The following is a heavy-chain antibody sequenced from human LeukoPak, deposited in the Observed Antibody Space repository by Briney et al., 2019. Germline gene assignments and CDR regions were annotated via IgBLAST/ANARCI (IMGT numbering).Heavy chain of an antibody. CDR3: AHIPGSSGGYEDWFDP. J-gene: IGHJ5*02. CDR1: GFSLSTSGGG. CDR2: TYWDDDK. Sequence: ESGPTLLHPTPPLTLTFTFSGFSLSTSGGGVGWIRQPPVKALEWLALTYWDDDKRYTTSLKSRITITKDTSKNQLVLTMTNMDPVDTATYYCAHIPGSSGGYEDWFDPWGQGTLVTVSS. V-gene: IGHV2-5*02. D-gene: IGHD5-12*01.